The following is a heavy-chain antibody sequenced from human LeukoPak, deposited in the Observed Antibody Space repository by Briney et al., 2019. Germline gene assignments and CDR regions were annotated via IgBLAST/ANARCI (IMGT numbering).Heavy chain of an antibody. CDR1: GFNFDAYA. CDR3: AKDKAGTIVWYGRWAIRLFDY. D-gene: IGHD6-13*01. V-gene: IGHV3-43*02. J-gene: IGHJ4*02. Sequence: GGSLRLSCAASGFNFDAYAMHWVRQAPGKGLQWISLISADGGSTYYADSVKGRFTISRDNSKNSLYLQMNSLTTEDTAFYYCAKDKAGTIVWYGRWAIRLFDYWGQGTLLTVSS. CDR2: ISADGGST.